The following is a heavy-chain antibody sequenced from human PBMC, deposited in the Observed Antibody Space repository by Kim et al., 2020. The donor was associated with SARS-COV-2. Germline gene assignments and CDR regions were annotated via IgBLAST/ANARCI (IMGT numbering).Heavy chain of an antibody. V-gene: IGHV3-73*01. Sequence: FAASVKGRLTMSRDDSKNTAYLQMDSLKTEDTSVYYCSGLHSSSAGSVGYWGQGALVTVSP. J-gene: IGHJ4*02. CDR3: SGLHSSSAGSVGY. D-gene: IGHD3-22*01.